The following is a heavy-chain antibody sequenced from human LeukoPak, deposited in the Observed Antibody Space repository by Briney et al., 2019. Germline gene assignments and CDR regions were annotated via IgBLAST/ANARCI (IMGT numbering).Heavy chain of an antibody. CDR3: AKDGGCSSTTCYSPYYFDY. V-gene: IGHV3-74*01. CDR2: INSDGSSI. CDR1: GFTFSSHW. Sequence: PGGSLRLSCAASGFTFSSHWMHWVRQAPGKGLVWVSRINSDGSSISYADSVKGQFTISRDNAKNTLYLQMNSLRAEDTAVYYCAKDGGCSSTTCYSPYYFDYWGQGTLVTVSS. D-gene: IGHD2-2*01. J-gene: IGHJ4*02.